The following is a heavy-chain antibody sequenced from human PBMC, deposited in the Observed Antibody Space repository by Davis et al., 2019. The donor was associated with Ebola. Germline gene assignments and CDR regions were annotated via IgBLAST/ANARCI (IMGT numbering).Heavy chain of an antibody. D-gene: IGHD5-18*01. V-gene: IGHV3-21*01. CDR2: ISSSSSYI. CDR3: ARDTIQLWFKGGFDP. Sequence: GGSLRLSCAASGFTFSGSAMNWVRQAPGKGLEWVPSISSSSSYIYYADSVKGRFTISRDNAKNSLYLQMNSLRAEDTAVYYCARDTIQLWFKGGFDPWGQGTLVTVSS. J-gene: IGHJ5*02. CDR1: GFTFSGSA.